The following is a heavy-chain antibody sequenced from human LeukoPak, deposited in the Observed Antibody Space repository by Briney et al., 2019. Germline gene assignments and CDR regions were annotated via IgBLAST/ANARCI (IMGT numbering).Heavy chain of an antibody. J-gene: IGHJ2*01. Sequence: PGGSLRLPCSASGFTVSSNYMHWVRQAPGKGLEWVSMIYSGGATYYADSVRGRFTISRDNSMNMLHLQMNSLRVEDTAVYYCARATKAVADFDLWGRGALVTVSS. CDR2: IYSGGAT. V-gene: IGHV3-53*01. CDR3: ARATKAVADFDL. D-gene: IGHD6-19*01. CDR1: GFTVSSNY.